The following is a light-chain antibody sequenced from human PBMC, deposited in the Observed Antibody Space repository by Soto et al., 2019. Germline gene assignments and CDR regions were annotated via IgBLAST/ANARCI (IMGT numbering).Light chain of an antibody. Sequence: QSALTQPASVSGSPGQSITISCTGTSSDVGSYNLVSWYQQHPGKAPKLMIYEGSKRPSGVSNRFSGSKSGNTASLTISGLLADDEADYYCCSYAGSSTFVVVFGGGTKLTVL. CDR3: CSYAGSSTFVVV. CDR1: SSDVGSYNL. V-gene: IGLV2-23*03. CDR2: EGS. J-gene: IGLJ2*01.